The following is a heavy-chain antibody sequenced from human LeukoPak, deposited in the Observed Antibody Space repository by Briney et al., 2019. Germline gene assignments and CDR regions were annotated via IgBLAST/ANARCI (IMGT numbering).Heavy chain of an antibody. CDR3: ARHSYYYDSSGYYPNWYFDL. D-gene: IGHD3-22*01. CDR2: ISAYNGNT. V-gene: IGHV1-18*01. J-gene: IGHJ2*01. CDR1: GYTFTSYG. Sequence: ASVKVSCKASGYTFTSYGISWVRQAPGQGLEWMGWISAYNGNTNYAQKLQGRVTMTTDTSTSTAYMELRSLRSDDTAVYYCARHSYYYDSSGYYPNWYFDLWGRGTLVTVSS.